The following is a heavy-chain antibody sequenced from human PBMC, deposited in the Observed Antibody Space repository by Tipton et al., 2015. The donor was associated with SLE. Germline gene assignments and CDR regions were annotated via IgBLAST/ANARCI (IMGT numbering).Heavy chain of an antibody. CDR1: GFTFSTSA. J-gene: IGHJ4*02. V-gene: IGHV3-30*02. D-gene: IGHD3-16*01. CDR2: IRADGSNK. Sequence: SLRLSCAASGFTFSTSAMHWVRQAPGKELEWVAFIRADGSNKDYADSVKGRFTISRDNSKNTLYLQMNRLRVEDTAVYYCAGGTGAYFDHWGQGTLVTVSS. CDR3: AGGTGAYFDH.